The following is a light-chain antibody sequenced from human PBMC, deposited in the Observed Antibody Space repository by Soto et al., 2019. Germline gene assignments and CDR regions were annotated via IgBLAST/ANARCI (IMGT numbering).Light chain of an antibody. V-gene: IGLV2-14*01. CDR3: SSYTSSSPLYV. J-gene: IGLJ1*01. CDR1: SSDVGGYNY. CDR2: DVS. Sequence: QSALTQPASVSGSPGQSITISCTGTSSDVGGYNYVSWYQQHPGKAPKLMIYDVSNRPSGVSNRFSGSKSGNTASLTISGLQAEDAADYYFSSYTSSSPLYVFGTGTKVTV.